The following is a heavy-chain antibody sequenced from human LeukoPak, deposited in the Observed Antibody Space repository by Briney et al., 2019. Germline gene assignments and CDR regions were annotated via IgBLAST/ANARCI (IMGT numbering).Heavy chain of an antibody. CDR1: GGSISSSSYY. CDR2: IYYSGST. V-gene: IGHV4-39*07. J-gene: IGHJ4*02. Sequence: SETLSLTCTVSGGSISSSSYYWGWIRQPPGKGLEWIGSIYYSGSTYYNPSLKSRVTISVDTSKNQFSLKLSSVTAADTAVYYCARFDGRNWGQGTLVTVSS. D-gene: IGHD5-24*01. CDR3: ARFDGRN.